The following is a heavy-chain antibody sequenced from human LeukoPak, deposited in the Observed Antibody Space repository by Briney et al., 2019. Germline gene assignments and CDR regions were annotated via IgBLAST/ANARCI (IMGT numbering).Heavy chain of an antibody. Sequence: GGSLRLSCAASGFTFSSYGMYWVRQAPGKGLEWVAFIRYDGSNKYYADSVKGRFTISRDNSKNTLYLQMNSLRAEGTAVYYCARDPQGIGYYYMDVWGKGTTVTVSS. CDR1: GFTFSSYG. J-gene: IGHJ6*03. D-gene: IGHD2-21*01. CDR3: ARDPQGIGYYYMDV. CDR2: IRYDGSNK. V-gene: IGHV3-30*02.